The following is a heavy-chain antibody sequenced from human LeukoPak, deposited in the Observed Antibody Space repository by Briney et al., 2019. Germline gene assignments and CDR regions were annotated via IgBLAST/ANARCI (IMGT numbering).Heavy chain of an antibody. CDR3: ARGGGPLQSFDY. V-gene: IGHV4-39*01. D-gene: IGHD4-11*01. CDR1: GASVSGSNYY. CDR2: IYSSGST. J-gene: IGHJ4*02. Sequence: PSETLSLTCAVSGASVSGSNYYWGWIRQPPGKGLEWIGNIYSSGSTYYNASLKSRVTISVDTSKNQFSLKLSSVTAADTAVYYCARGGGPLQSFDYWGQGTLVTVSS.